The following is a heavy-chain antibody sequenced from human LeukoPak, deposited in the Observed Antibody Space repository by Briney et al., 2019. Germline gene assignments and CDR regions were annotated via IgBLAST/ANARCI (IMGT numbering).Heavy chain of an antibody. Sequence: GGTLRLSCAASGFTFSSYGMSWVRQAPGKGLEWVSAISGSGGSTYYADSVKGRFTISRDNSKNTLYLQMNSLRAEDTAVYYCAKGRPYCSGGSCYPLDADAFDIWGQGTMVTVSS. CDR1: GFTFSSYG. CDR3: AKGRPYCSGGSCYPLDADAFDI. V-gene: IGHV3-23*01. J-gene: IGHJ3*02. D-gene: IGHD2-15*01. CDR2: ISGSGGST.